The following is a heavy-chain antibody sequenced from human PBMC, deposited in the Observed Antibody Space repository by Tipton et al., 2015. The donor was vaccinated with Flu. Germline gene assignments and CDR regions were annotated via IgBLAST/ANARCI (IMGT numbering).Heavy chain of an antibody. J-gene: IGHJ5*02. Sequence: QLVQSGAEMRKPGASVKVSCKASGYTLTGYYMHWVRQAPGQGLEWMGWINPNSGGTNSAQTFQGRVTMTRDTSINTAYMEMTSLTSDDTAVYFCATVKPTGYLGTAAGWFDTSGQGTLVSVSS. CDR1: GYTLTGYY. D-gene: IGHD6-13*01. CDR3: ATVKPTGYLGTAAGWFDT. CDR2: INPNSGGT. V-gene: IGHV1-2*02.